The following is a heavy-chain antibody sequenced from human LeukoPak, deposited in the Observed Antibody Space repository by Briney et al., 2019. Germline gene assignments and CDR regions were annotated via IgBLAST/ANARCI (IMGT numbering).Heavy chain of an antibody. D-gene: IGHD4-17*01. CDR1: GFIFSSYT. V-gene: IGHV3-48*02. CDR3: ARDSDGDYVFEY. CDR2: ISRSSSTI. J-gene: IGHJ4*02. Sequence: PGGSLRLSCAASGFIFSSYTMNWVRQAPGKGLEWVSYISRSSSTIYDADSVKGRFTISRDNAKNSLYLQMNSLRDEDTAVYYCARDSDGDYVFEYWGQGTLVTVSS.